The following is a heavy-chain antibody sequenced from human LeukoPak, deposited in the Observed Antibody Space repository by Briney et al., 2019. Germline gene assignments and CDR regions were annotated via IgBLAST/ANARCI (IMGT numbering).Heavy chain of an antibody. J-gene: IGHJ2*01. Sequence: GGSLRLSCAASGFTFSSYSMNWVRQAPGKWLEWVSSISTSSSYIYYADSVKGRFTISRDNARNSLYLQMNSLRAEDTAVYYCARDGLAAATLHWCFDVWGRGTLVTVSS. CDR3: ARDGLAAATLHWCFDV. CDR2: ISTSSSYI. D-gene: IGHD6-25*01. V-gene: IGHV3-21*01. CDR1: GFTFSSYS.